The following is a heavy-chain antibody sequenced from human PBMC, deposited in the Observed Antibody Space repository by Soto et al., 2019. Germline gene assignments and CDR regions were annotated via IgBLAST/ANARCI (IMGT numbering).Heavy chain of an antibody. D-gene: IGHD1-26*01. CDR3: LGWAP. Sequence: GGSLRLSCAASGFTISTYWMNWVRQAPGKGLEWVADINPDGSEKFYVDSVRGRFTISRDNAKNSLFLQMDSLRAEDTAVYYWLGWAPWGWGALPTFSS. V-gene: IGHV3-7*01. CDR2: INPDGSEK. J-gene: IGHJ5*02. CDR1: GFTISTYW.